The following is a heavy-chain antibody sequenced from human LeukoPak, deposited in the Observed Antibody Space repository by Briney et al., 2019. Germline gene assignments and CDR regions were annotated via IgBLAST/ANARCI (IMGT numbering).Heavy chain of an antibody. V-gene: IGHV3-23*01. CDR3: AKRASGSGTSLYYFDY. CDR2: IGNSGGSA. Sequence: GGSLRLSCAASGFTFSSYAMSWVRQAPGKGLEWVSHIGNSGGSAFYADSVKGRFTISRDNSKNTLYLQMSSLRVEDTAVYYCAKRASGSGTSLYYFDYWGQGTLVTVSS. D-gene: IGHD3-10*01. CDR1: GFTFSSYA. J-gene: IGHJ4*02.